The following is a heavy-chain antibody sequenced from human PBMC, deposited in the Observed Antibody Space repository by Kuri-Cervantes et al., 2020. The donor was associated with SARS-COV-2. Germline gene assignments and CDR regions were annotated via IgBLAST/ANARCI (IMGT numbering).Heavy chain of an antibody. CDR1: GYTFPSYG. J-gene: IGHJ3*02. CDR3: ARAGPAYGGYAFDI. D-gene: IGHD4-23*01. V-gene: IGHV1-18*01. CDR2: ISAYNGNT. Sequence: ASVKVSCKASGYTFPSYGISWVRQAPGQNLEWMGWISAYNGNTNYAQKLQGRVTVTTDTSTSTAYMELRSLRSDDTAVYYCARAGPAYGGYAFDIWGQGTMVTVSS.